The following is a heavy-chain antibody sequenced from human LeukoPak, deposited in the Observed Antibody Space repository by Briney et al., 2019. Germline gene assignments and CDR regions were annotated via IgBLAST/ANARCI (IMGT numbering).Heavy chain of an antibody. Sequence: PGGSLRLSCAASGFTFSSYSMNWVRQAPGKGLEWVSSISSSSSYIYYADSVKGRFTISRDNAKNSLYLQMNSLRAEDTAVYYCARDGNIVGATGLGYWGQGTLVTVSS. CDR2: ISSSSSYI. D-gene: IGHD1-26*01. V-gene: IGHV3-21*01. CDR1: GFTFSSYS. J-gene: IGHJ4*02. CDR3: ARDGNIVGATGLGY.